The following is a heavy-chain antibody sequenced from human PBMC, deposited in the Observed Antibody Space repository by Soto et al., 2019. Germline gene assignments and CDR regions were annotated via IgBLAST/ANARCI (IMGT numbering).Heavy chain of an antibody. Sequence: QVQLVESGGSLVKPGGSLRLSCAASGFTFSDYYMSWIRQAPGKELECVSYISSSSSYTNYSDSVKGRFTIYRDNAKNSLYQQMNSLRAEDTAVYYCARDHHRYSGYDYVDYWGQGTLVTVSS. V-gene: IGHV3-11*05. CDR1: GFTFSDYY. J-gene: IGHJ4*02. CDR2: ISSSSSYT. D-gene: IGHD5-12*01. CDR3: ARDHHRYSGYDYVDY.